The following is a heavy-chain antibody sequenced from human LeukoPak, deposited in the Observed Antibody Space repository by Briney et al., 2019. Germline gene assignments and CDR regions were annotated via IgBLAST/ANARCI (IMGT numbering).Heavy chain of an antibody. J-gene: IGHJ3*02. D-gene: IGHD3-22*01. Sequence: KPSETLSFTCTVSGGSISSYYWSWIRQPPGKGLEWIGYIYYSGSTNYNPSLKSRVTISVVTSKNQFSLKLSSVTAADTAVYYCARVPAYYYDSSGSRGAFDIWGQGTMVTVSS. V-gene: IGHV4-59*01. CDR3: ARVPAYYYDSSGSRGAFDI. CDR1: GGSISSYY. CDR2: IYYSGST.